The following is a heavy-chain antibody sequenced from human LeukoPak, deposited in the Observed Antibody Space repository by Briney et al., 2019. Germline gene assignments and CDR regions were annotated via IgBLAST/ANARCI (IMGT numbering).Heavy chain of an antibody. V-gene: IGHV3-48*01. J-gene: IGHJ4*02. CDR3: ARDHRVVPAAITN. CDR1: GFTVSSYS. Sequence: GGSLRLSCAASGFTVSSYSMNWVRQAPGKGLEWVSYISSSSSTIYYADSVKGRFTISRDNAKNSLYLQMNSLRAEDTAVYYCARDHRVVPAAITNWGQGTLVTVSS. D-gene: IGHD2-2*02. CDR2: ISSSSSTI.